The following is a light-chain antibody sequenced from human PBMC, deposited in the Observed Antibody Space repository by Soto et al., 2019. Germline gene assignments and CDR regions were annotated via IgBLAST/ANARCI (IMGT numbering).Light chain of an antibody. Sequence: QSVLTQPASVSGSPGQSITISCTGTSSDIGGYNYVSWYQQHPGKAPKVVIYEVSNPPLGVSNRFSASKSGNTASLIISGLQADDEADYFCSSYRSTTTFGVFGTGTKLTVL. CDR2: EVS. CDR3: SSYRSTTTFGV. J-gene: IGLJ1*01. V-gene: IGLV2-14*01. CDR1: SSDIGGYNY.